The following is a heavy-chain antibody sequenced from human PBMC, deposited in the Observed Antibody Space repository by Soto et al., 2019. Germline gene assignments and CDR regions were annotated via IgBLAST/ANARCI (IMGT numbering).Heavy chain of an antibody. CDR2: ISSSAVYI. V-gene: IGHV3-21*01. CDR3: VRDGLDYYDTARLYFDK. Sequence: EVQLVESGGGPVRPGGSLKLSCAASGFNFITYSLSWVRQAPGKGREGVASISSSAVYIDYADSVKGRFTISRDNANNSLYLQMNSLRAEDTATYYCVRDGLDYYDTARLYFDKWGQGTLVTVSS. D-gene: IGHD3-22*01. J-gene: IGHJ4*02. CDR1: GFNFITYS.